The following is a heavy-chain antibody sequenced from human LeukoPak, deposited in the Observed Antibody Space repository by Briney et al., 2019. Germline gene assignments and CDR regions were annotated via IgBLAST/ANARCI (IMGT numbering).Heavy chain of an antibody. D-gene: IGHD3-22*01. CDR2: INPNSGGT. Sequence: GASVKVSCKASGYTFTGYYMHWVRQAPGQGLEWMGWINPNSGGTNYAQKLQGRVTMTTDTSTSTAYMELRSLRSDDRAVYYCARKRGRWYYDSSGYWFDPWGQGTLVTVSS. V-gene: IGHV1-2*02. J-gene: IGHJ5*02. CDR1: GYTFTGYY. CDR3: ARKRGRWYYDSSGYWFDP.